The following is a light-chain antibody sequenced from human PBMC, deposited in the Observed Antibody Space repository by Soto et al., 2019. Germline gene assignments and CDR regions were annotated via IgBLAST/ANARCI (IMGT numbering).Light chain of an antibody. CDR1: SSNIGAGYD. CDR2: GNS. CDR3: QSYDSSLSAYV. V-gene: IGLV1-40*01. J-gene: IGLJ1*01. Sequence: QCLLAQPASVSGAPGQKVTISCTGSSSNIGAGYDLHWYQQLPGTAPKLLLYGNSNRPSGVPDRFSGSKSGTSASLAITGLQAEDEADYYCQSYDSSLSAYVFGTGTKVNVL.